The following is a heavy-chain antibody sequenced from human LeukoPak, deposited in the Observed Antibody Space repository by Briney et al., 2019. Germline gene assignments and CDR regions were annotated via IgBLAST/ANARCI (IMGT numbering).Heavy chain of an antibody. Sequence: GGSLRLSCAASGFTLSSYAMSWVRQAPGKGPQWVSGISSSGGSTYYVDSVKGRFTISTDNSKNTLYLQMNSLRAEDTAVYYCARSLSSRFSGPRRPYYFDSWGQGTLVTVSS. CDR1: GFTLSSYA. J-gene: IGHJ4*02. CDR3: ARSLSSRFSGPRRPYYFDS. D-gene: IGHD3-16*02. CDR2: ISSSGGST. V-gene: IGHV3-23*01.